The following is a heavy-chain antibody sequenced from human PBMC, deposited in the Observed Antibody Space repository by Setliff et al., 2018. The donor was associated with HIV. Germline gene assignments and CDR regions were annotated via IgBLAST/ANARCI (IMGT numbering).Heavy chain of an antibody. J-gene: IGHJ4*02. CDR2: FIPFFGTT. D-gene: IGHD5-12*01. V-gene: IGHV1-69*13. CDR3: AREPGNSGYMEAYYFDY. CDR1: GGTFNNLA. Sequence: SVKVSCKASGGTFNNLAISWVRQAPGQGLEWMGEFIPFFGTTNYAQKFQGRVSFTADASTNTAYMELSSLRSEDTAVFYCAREPGNSGYMEAYYFDYWGQGTLVTVSS.